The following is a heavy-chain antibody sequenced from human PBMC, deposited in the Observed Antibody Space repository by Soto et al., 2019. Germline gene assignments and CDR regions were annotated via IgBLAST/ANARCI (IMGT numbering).Heavy chain of an antibody. Sequence: GGSLRLSCAASGFTFSSYWMSWVRQAPGKGLEWVANIKQDGSEKYYVDSVKGRFTISRDNAKNSLYLQMNSLRAEDTAVYYCAREVLGYYYGMDVWGQGTTVTVSS. CDR2: IKQDGSEK. D-gene: IGHD7-27*01. CDR3: AREVLGYYYGMDV. J-gene: IGHJ6*02. V-gene: IGHV3-7*01. CDR1: GFTFSSYW.